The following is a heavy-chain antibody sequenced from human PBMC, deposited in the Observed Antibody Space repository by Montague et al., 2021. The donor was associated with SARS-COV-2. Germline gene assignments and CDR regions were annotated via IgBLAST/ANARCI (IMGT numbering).Heavy chain of an antibody. CDR1: SGSFRGYY. Sequence: SETLSLTCAVSSGSFRGYYRSWIRQPPGKGLEWIGEINHSGSTTXXPSLESRVSISVDTSNKQFSLKVTSVTAADTAVYYCARLGAITLVRGITKADFSNYGMDVWGQGTTVTVSS. D-gene: IGHD3-10*01. CDR3: ARLGAITLVRGITKADFSNYGMDV. J-gene: IGHJ6*02. CDR2: INHSGST. V-gene: IGHV4-34*01.